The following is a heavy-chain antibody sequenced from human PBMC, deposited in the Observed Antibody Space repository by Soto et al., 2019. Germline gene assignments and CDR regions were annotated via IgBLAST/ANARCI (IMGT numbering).Heavy chain of an antibody. J-gene: IGHJ6*02. CDR2: INHSGST. CDR3: ARAYDYGGNYYYYYGMDV. Sequence: SETLSLTCAVYGGSFSGYYWSWIRQPPGKGLEWIGEINHSGSTNYNPSLKSRVTISVDTSKNQFSLKLSSVTAADTAVYYCARAYDYGGNYYYYYGMDVWGQGTTVTVSS. D-gene: IGHD4-17*01. CDR1: GGSFSGYY. V-gene: IGHV4-34*01.